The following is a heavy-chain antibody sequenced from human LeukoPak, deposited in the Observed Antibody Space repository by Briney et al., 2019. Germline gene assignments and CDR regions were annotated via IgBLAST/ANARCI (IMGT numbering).Heavy chain of an antibody. CDR2: ISSSSSYI. Sequence: GGSLRLSCAASGFTFSSYSMNWVRQAPGKGLEWDSSISSSSSYIYYADSVKGRFTISRDNAKNSLYLQMNSLRAEDTAVYYCVRGDFYGDYPIDYWGQGTLVTVSS. V-gene: IGHV3-21*01. D-gene: IGHD4-17*01. CDR3: VRGDFYGDYPIDY. CDR1: GFTFSSYS. J-gene: IGHJ4*02.